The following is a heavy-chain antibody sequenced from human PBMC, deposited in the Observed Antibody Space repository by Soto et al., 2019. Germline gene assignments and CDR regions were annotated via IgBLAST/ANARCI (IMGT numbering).Heavy chain of an antibody. V-gene: IGHV4-59*01. CDR3: ARRVAVPGAHIDY. Sequence: SETLSLTCSVSGGSISVSYWSWIRQSPGKGLEWLGYVYYTGSTNYSPSLRSRVSISVDTSKNEFSLRLSSVTAADTAVYFCARRVAVPGAHIDYWGQGTQVTVSS. CDR2: VYYTGST. D-gene: IGHD6-19*01. J-gene: IGHJ4*02. CDR1: GGSISVSY.